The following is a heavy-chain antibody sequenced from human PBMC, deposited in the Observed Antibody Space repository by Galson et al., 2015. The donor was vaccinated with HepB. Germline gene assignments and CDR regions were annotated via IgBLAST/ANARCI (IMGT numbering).Heavy chain of an antibody. CDR1: GFTFSTSW. V-gene: IGHV3-7*03. Sequence: SLRLSCAASGFTFSTSWMSWVRQAPGKGLEWVARIKGDGSEKNYVDSVKGRFTISRDNAKNTLYLQMNSLRAEDTAVYYCAKSLSAYCGGECPPSNWGQGTLVTVSS. D-gene: IGHD2-21*01. CDR2: IKGDGSEK. CDR3: AKSLSAYCGGECPPSN. J-gene: IGHJ4*02.